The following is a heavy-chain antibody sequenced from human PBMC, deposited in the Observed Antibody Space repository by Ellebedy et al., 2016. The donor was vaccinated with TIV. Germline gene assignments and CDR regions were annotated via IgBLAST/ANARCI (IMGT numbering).Heavy chain of an antibody. V-gene: IGHV3-33*01. J-gene: IGHJ6*02. CDR2: IWYDGSNK. CDR1: GFTFSSYG. D-gene: IGHD3-9*01. CDR3: ARDQGYDILTGYYTYGMDV. Sequence: GRSLRLSXAASGFTFSSYGMHWVRQAPGKGLEWVAVIWYDGSNKYYADSVKGRFTISRDNSKNTLYLQMNSLRAEDTAVYYCARDQGYDILTGYYTYGMDVWGQGTTVTVSS.